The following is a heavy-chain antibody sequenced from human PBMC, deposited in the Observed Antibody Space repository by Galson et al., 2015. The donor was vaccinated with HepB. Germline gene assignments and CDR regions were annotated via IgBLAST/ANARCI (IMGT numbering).Heavy chain of an antibody. D-gene: IGHD2-2*02. J-gene: IGHJ6*02. CDR1: GFVFSTYS. CDR3: ARDYGGPDCSSPSCYNDYYYYGMDV. Sequence: SLRLSCAGSGFVFSTYSMNWVRQAPGKGLEWVLYISSRSRTIYYADSVKGRFTISRDNAKNSLYLQMNSLRDEDTAVYYCARDYGGPDCSSPSCYNDYYYYGMDVWGQGTTVTVSS. V-gene: IGHV3-48*02. CDR2: ISSRSRTI.